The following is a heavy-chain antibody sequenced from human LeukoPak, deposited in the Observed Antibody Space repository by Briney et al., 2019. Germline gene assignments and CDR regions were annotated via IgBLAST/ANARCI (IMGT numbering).Heavy chain of an antibody. CDR2: IYYSGST. J-gene: IGHJ4*02. Sequence: PSETLSLTCAVYGGSFSGYYWSWIRQPPGKGLEWIGYIYYSGSTNYNPSLKSRVTISVDTSKNQFSLKLSSVTAADTAVYYCARVIAAAGTLVFDYWGQGTLVTVSS. CDR3: ARVIAAAGTLVFDY. V-gene: IGHV4-59*01. CDR1: GGSFSGYY. D-gene: IGHD6-13*01.